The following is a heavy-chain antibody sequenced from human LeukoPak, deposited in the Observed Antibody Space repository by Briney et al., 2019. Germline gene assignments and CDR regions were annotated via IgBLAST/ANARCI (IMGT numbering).Heavy chain of an antibody. Sequence: SETLSLTCTVSGGSISSYYWGWIRQPPGKGLEWIGYIYSSGSTNYNPSLKSRVTISVDTSKNQFSLKLTSVTAADTAVYYCARRLSANYYGSGSSVDYWGQGTLVTVSS. CDR3: ARRLSANYYGSGSSVDY. CDR2: IYSSGST. J-gene: IGHJ4*02. V-gene: IGHV4-59*08. CDR1: GGSISSYY. D-gene: IGHD3-10*01.